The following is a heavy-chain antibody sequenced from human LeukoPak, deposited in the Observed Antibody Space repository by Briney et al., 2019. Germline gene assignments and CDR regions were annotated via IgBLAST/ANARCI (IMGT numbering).Heavy chain of an antibody. D-gene: IGHD3-10*01. CDR3: ARAGSYFLDY. V-gene: IGHV4-39*07. Sequence: PSETLSLTCTVSGDSISGSFYYWVWIRQPPGKGLEWIGSIYYSGITFYNPSLKSRVTISVDTSKNQFSLKLSSVTAADTALYYCARAGSYFLDYWGQGTLVTVSS. CDR2: IYYSGIT. CDR1: GDSISGSFYY. J-gene: IGHJ4*02.